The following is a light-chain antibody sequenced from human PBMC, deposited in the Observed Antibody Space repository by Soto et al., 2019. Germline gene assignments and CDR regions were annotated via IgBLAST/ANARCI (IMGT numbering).Light chain of an antibody. J-gene: IGKJ1*01. CDR3: QQYGGSPWT. Sequence: DIQMTQSPSSLSASVGDRVTITCRASQGIRNDLGWYQQKPGKAPKRLISAASSLQSGVPSRFSGTGSGTEFTLTISSLQPEDFAVFYCQQYGGSPWTFGQGTKVEIK. CDR2: AAS. V-gene: IGKV1-17*01. CDR1: QGIRND.